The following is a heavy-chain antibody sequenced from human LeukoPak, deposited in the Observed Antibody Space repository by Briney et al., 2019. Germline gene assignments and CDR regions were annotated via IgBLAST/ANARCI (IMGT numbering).Heavy chain of an antibody. CDR3: AGGSLRRPYDY. CDR2: INHSGST. J-gene: IGHJ4*02. Sequence: SETLSLTCAVYGGSFSGYYWSWIRQPPGKGLEWIGEINHSGSTNYNPSLKSRVTISVDTSKNQFSLKLSSVTAADTAVYYCAGGSLRRPYDYWGQGTLVTVSS. V-gene: IGHV4-34*01. D-gene: IGHD5/OR15-5a*01. CDR1: GGSFSGYY.